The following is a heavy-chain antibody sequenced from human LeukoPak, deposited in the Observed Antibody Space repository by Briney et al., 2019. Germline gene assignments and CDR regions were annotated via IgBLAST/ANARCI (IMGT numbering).Heavy chain of an antibody. Sequence: GGSLRLSCAASGFTFSSYAMSWVRQAPGKGLEWVSAISGGGGSTYYADSVKGRFTISRDNSKNTLYLQMNSLRAEDTAVYYCAKHTAMVYYYFDYWGQGTLVTVSS. CDR3: AKHTAMVYYYFDY. J-gene: IGHJ4*02. CDR1: GFTFSSYA. V-gene: IGHV3-23*01. D-gene: IGHD5-18*01. CDR2: ISGGGGST.